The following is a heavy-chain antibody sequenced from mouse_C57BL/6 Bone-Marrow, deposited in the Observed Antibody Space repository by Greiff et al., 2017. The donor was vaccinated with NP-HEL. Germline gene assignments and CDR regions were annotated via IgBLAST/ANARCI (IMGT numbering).Heavy chain of an antibody. V-gene: IGHV1-47*01. CDR3: ARGDYYGSSSFAY. CDR1: GYTFTTYP. J-gene: IGHJ3*01. Sequence: VKLVESGAELVKPGASVKMSCKASGYTFTTYPIEWMKQNHGKSLEWIGNFHPYNDDTKYNEKFKGKATLTVEKSSSTVYLELSRLTSDDSAVYYCARGDYYGSSSFAYWGQGTLVTVSA. CDR2: FHPYNDDT. D-gene: IGHD1-1*01.